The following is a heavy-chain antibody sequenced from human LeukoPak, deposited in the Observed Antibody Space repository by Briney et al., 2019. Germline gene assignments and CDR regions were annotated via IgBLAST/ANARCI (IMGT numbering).Heavy chain of an antibody. V-gene: IGHV3-7*01. D-gene: IGHD3-22*01. Sequence: GGSLRLSXAASGFTFSSYWMSWVRQAPGKGLEWVANIKQDGSEKYYVDSVKGRFTISRDNAKNSLYLQMNSLRAEDTAVYYCARVDVLYYDSSGYFDYWGQGTLVTVSS. CDR2: IKQDGSEK. J-gene: IGHJ4*02. CDR1: GFTFSSYW. CDR3: ARVDVLYYDSSGYFDY.